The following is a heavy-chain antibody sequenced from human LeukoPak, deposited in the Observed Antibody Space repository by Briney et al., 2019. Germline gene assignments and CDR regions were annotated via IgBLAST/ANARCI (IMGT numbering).Heavy chain of an antibody. CDR3: ARTPRYCSGGSCYSSPNWFDP. Sequence: GESLKISCKGSGYSFTSYYMHWVRQAPGQGLEWMGRINPNSGGTNYAQKFQGRVTMTRDTSISTAYMELSRLRSDDTAVYYCARTPRYCSGGSCYSSPNWFDPWGQGTLVTVSS. CDR1: GYSFTSYY. CDR2: INPNSGGT. J-gene: IGHJ5*02. D-gene: IGHD2-15*01. V-gene: IGHV1-2*06.